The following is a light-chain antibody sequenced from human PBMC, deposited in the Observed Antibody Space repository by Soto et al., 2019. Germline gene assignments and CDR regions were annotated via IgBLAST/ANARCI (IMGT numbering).Light chain of an antibody. J-gene: IGLJ1*01. CDR3: CSYAGSSTYV. Sequence: QSALTQPASVSGSPGQSITISCTGTSSDVGMYNLVSWYQQHPGKAPKLMIFEVSKWPSGVSHRFSGSKSGNTASLTISGLQAEDAADYYCCSYAGSSTYVFGPGTKLTVL. CDR2: EVS. V-gene: IGLV2-23*02. CDR1: SSDVGMYNL.